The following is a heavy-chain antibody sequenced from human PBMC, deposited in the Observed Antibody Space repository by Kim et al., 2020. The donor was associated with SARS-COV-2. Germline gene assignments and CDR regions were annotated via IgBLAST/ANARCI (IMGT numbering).Heavy chain of an antibody. Sequence: GGSLRLSCAASGFTFINYAMHWVRQAPGKGLEWVAILSYDGINKYYADSVKGRFTISRDSSKNTLYLQMNSLRPEDTAVYYRARVTAEYYYDSSAYEYWGQGTLVTVSS. V-gene: IGHV3-30-3*01. CDR3: ARVTAEYYYDSSAYEY. CDR1: GFTFINYA. D-gene: IGHD3-22*01. CDR2: LSYDGINK. J-gene: IGHJ4*02.